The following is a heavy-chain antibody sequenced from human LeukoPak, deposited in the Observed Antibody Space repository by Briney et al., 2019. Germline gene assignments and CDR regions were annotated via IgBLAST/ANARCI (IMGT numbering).Heavy chain of an antibody. CDR1: GFTCNNAW. CDR3: STVETGNFYPDH. Sequence: GGSLRRSCAAAGFTCNNAWMSWVRQAAGKGLECVGRIKGKSDGGATDYAAPVQGRFTISRDDSLHTLLLQMNSLKTEDTAVYYCSTVETGNFYPDHSGQGTLVTVSS. V-gene: IGHV3-15*01. CDR2: IKGKSDGGAT. J-gene: IGHJ4*02. D-gene: IGHD1-26*01.